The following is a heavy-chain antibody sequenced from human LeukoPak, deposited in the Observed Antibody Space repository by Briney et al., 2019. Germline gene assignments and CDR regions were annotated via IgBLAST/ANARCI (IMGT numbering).Heavy chain of an antibody. D-gene: IGHD3-22*01. CDR1: GYTFSDFS. CDR2: XXXXXNYX. Sequence: PGGSLRLSCAASGYTFSDFSVNXXXQAPGKGLXXXXXXXXXXNYXXYXDSVRGRXXXXXXDARDSLFLQMNSLRAEDTAVYFCVRLRRNSDRSXYYYYYDYWGHGTLVTVSS. CDR3: VRLRRNSDRSXYYYYYDY. J-gene: IGHJ4*01. V-gene: IGHV3-21*01.